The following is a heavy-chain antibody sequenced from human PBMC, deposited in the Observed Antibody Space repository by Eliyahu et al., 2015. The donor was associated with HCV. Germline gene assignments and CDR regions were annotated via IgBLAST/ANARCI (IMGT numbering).Heavy chain of an antibody. V-gene: IGHV3-48*01. CDR3: ARALSYRHPMDF. CDR1: GFMLSTYS. Sequence: EVQLVESGGGLVQPGGSLRLSCAASGFMLSTYSMNWVRQAPGKRLQWISYISGGSITIYYADSVKGRFTISRDNAKNSLFLQMNNLRAEDSAVYYCARALSYRHPMDFGGQGTLVTVSS. J-gene: IGHJ4*02. D-gene: IGHD1-14*01. CDR2: ISGGSITI.